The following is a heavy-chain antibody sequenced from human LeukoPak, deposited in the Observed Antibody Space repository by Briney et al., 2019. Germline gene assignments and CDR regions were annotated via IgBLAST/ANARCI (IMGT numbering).Heavy chain of an antibody. CDR1: GFTFSDST. CDR2: IRNKANNYAT. CDR3: VRGAASGSYYGLGV. J-gene: IGHJ6*02. D-gene: IGHD1-26*01. Sequence: PGGSLRLSCAASGFTFSDSTMHWVRQASGKGLEWVGRIRNKANNYATAYATSVKGRFTLSRDDSKNTAYLQMNSLKTEDTALYYCVRGAASGSYYGLGVWDQGATVTVSS. V-gene: IGHV3-73*01.